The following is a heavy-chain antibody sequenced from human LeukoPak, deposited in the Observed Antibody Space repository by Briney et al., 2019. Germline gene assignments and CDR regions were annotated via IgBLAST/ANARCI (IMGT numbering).Heavy chain of an antibody. V-gene: IGHV1-3*03. CDR3: AAGNNWNYDWFDP. Sequence: ASVKVSCKASGYTFTSYGISWVRQAPGQGLEWMGWINAGNGNTKYSQEFQGRVTITRDTSASTAYMELSSLRSEDMAVYYCAAGNNWNYDWFDPWGQGTLVTVSS. CDR1: GYTFTSYG. D-gene: IGHD1-7*01. J-gene: IGHJ5*02. CDR2: INAGNGNT.